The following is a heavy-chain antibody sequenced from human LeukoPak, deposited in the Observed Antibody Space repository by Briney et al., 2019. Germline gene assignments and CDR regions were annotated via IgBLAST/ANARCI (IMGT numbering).Heavy chain of an antibody. CDR2: IIPIFGTA. Sequence: ASVKVSCKASGGTFSSYAISWVRQAPGQGLEWMGGIIPIFGTAKYAQKFQGRVTITTDESTSTAYMELSSLRSEDTAVYYCARWNRIAAAHDYYYGMDVWGQGTTVTVSS. CDR3: ARWNRIAAAHDYYYGMDV. J-gene: IGHJ6*02. V-gene: IGHV1-69*05. CDR1: GGTFSSYA. D-gene: IGHD6-13*01.